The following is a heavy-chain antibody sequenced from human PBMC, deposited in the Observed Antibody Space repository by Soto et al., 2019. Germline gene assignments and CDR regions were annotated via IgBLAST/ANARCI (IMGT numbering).Heavy chain of an antibody. V-gene: IGHV4-59*12. D-gene: IGHD4-17*01. CDR1: GGSISSYY. J-gene: IGHJ3*02. CDR3: GRGDYANAFDI. CDR2: IYYSGST. Sequence: SETLSLTCTVSGGSISSYYWSWIRQPPGKGLEWIGYIYYSGSTYYNPSLKSRVTISVDRSKNQFSLKLSSVTAADTAVYFCGRGDYANAFDIWGQGTMVTVS.